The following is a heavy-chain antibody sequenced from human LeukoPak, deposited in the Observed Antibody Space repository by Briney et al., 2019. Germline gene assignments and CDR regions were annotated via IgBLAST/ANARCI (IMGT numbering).Heavy chain of an antibody. CDR2: IRYDGSNK. CDR1: GFTFSSYG. CDR3: AKDSSSWTMGYFDY. Sequence: GGSLRLSCAASGFTFSSYGMHWVRQAPGKGLEWVAFIRYDGSNKYYADFVKGRFTISRDNSKNTLYLQMNSLRAEDTAVYYCAKDSSSWTMGYFDYWGQGTLVTVSS. D-gene: IGHD6-13*01. V-gene: IGHV3-30*02. J-gene: IGHJ4*02.